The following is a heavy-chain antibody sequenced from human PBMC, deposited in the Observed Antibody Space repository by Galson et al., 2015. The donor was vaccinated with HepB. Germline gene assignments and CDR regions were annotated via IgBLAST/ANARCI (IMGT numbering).Heavy chain of an antibody. D-gene: IGHD4-17*01. J-gene: IGHJ4*02. V-gene: IGHV3-7*01. CDR3: ARPVSTVTILPDY. CDR2: IKQDGSEK. Sequence: SLRLSCAASGFTFSSYAMHWVRQAPGKGLEWVASIKQDGSEKYYVDSVKGRFTISRDNAKNSLYLQMNSLRAEDTAVYYCARPVSTVTILPDYWGQGTLVTVSS. CDR1: GFTFSSYA.